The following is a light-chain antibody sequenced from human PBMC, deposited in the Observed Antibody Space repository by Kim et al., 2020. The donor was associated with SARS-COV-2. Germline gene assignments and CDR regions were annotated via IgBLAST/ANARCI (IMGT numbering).Light chain of an antibody. CDR1: RRDVGGDDY. V-gene: IGLV2-8*01. CDR2: EVT. CDR3: NSYAGSSSWV. Sequence: GQSGTNPCTGSRRDVGGDDYGSWDQQHPGKAPKLIIYEVTKRPSGVPDRFSGSKSGDTASLTVSGLQAEDEADYYCNSYAGSSSWVFGGGTKLTVL. J-gene: IGLJ3*02.